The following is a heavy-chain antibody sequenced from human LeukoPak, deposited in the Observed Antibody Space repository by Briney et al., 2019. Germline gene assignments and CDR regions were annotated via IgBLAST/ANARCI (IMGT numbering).Heavy chain of an antibody. CDR2: ISYDGSNK. Sequence: PGGSLRLSCAASGFSFSDYGMHWVRQAPGKGLEWVAVISYDGSNKYYADSVKGRFTISRDNSKNTLYLQMNSLRAEDTAVYYCAKDRTIAAASNAEYWGQGTLVTVSS. V-gene: IGHV3-30*18. CDR3: AKDRTIAAASNAEY. J-gene: IGHJ4*02. CDR1: GFSFSDYG. D-gene: IGHD6-13*01.